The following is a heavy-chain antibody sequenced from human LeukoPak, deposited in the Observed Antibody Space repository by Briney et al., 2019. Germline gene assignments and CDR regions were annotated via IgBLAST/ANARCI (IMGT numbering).Heavy chain of an antibody. D-gene: IGHD2-15*01. V-gene: IGHV3-23*01. J-gene: IGHJ4*02. Sequence: PGGSLRLSCAASGFTFSNYVMIWVRQAPGKGLEWVSGITASGDSTYYGDSVKGRFTVSRDNSKNTVYLQMNSLRVDDTAVYFCARRDIVVVVSASDYWGQGTLVTVSS. CDR3: ARRDIVVVVSASDY. CDR2: ITASGDST. CDR1: GFTFSNYV.